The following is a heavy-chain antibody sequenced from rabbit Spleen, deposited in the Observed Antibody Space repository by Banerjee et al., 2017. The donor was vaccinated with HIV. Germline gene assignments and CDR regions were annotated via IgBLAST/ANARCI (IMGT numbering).Heavy chain of an antibody. D-gene: IGHD1-1*01. CDR3: AREGISSGSYIAFNL. CDR2: IGVGSGST. CDR1: RIDFSSTHY. V-gene: IGHV1S45*01. J-gene: IGHJ4*01. Sequence: QQQLEESGGGLVKPGGTLTLTCKASRIDFSSTHYMCWVRQAPGKGLEWIGCIGVGSGSTWYASWAKGRFTISKTSSTTVTLKMTSLTAADTATYFCAREGISSGSYIAFNLWGPGTLVTVS.